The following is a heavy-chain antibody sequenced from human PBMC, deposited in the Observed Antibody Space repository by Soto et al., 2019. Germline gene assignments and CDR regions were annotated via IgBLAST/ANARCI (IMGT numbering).Heavy chain of an antibody. CDR2: IHYNGNT. V-gene: IGHV4-59*01. Sequence: SETLSLTCTASGDSISSYSWSWIRQHHGKGLEWIGNIHYNGNTKYSPSLKSRVTMSVDTSKNHFSLKLISVTTADTAVYFCAREGNLGRWIQPLDSWGQGTLVTVSS. CDR3: AREGNLGRWIQPLDS. D-gene: IGHD2-2*03. J-gene: IGHJ4*02. CDR1: GDSISSYS.